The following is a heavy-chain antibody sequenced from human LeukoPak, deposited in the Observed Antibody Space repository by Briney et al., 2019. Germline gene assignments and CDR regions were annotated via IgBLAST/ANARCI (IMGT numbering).Heavy chain of an antibody. J-gene: IGHJ5*02. D-gene: IGHD2-8*01. V-gene: IGHV3-23*01. CDR3: AKDRVYGLPHFDP. CDR2: ISSSGGST. CDR1: GFTFSSYS. Sequence: PGGSLRLSCAASGFTFSSYSMNWVRQAPGKGLEWVSTISSSGGSTFYADSVKGRFTISRDNSKNTLHLQMSSLRAEDTAVYYCAKDRVYGLPHFDPWGQGTLVTVSS.